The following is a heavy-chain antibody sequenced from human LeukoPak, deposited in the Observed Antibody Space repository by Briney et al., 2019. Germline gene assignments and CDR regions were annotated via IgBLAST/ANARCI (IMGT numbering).Heavy chain of an antibody. CDR1: GFTFSTYA. CDR2: ISYDGSNK. CDR3: AKDVSWNWFDP. V-gene: IGHV3-30*18. J-gene: IGHJ5*02. Sequence: GGSLRLSCAASGFTFSTYAMRWVRQAPGKGLEWVAVISYDGSNKYYADSVKGRFTISRDNSKNTLYLQMNTLRAEDTAVYYCAKDVSWNWFDPWGQGTLVTVSS.